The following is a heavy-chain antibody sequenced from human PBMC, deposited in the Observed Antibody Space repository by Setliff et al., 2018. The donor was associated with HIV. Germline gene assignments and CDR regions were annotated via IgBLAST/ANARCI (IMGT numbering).Heavy chain of an antibody. J-gene: IGHJ5*02. Sequence: GASVKVSCKASGYTFTTYAITWVRQAPGQGLELMGGIIPMLSIANYAQKFRGRVTLTADKSTSTAYMELTNLRSDDTAIYFCARLVPYKNWFDPWGQGTLVTVSS. CDR2: IIPMLSIA. D-gene: IGHD1-1*01. CDR3: ARLVPYKNWFDP. V-gene: IGHV1-69*10. CDR1: GYTFTTYA.